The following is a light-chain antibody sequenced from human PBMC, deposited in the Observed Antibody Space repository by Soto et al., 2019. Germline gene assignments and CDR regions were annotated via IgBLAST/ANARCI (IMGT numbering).Light chain of an antibody. Sequence: QSVLTQPPSTSGTPGQRVTISCSGTTSNIGSNGVNWYQQLPGTAPKLLIYSNYQRPSGVPDRFSGSKSGTSASLAISGLQSEDEADYYCAAWDDSLNGSVFGGGTQLTVL. J-gene: IGLJ2*01. CDR1: TSNIGSNG. CDR2: SNY. V-gene: IGLV1-44*01. CDR3: AAWDDSLNGSV.